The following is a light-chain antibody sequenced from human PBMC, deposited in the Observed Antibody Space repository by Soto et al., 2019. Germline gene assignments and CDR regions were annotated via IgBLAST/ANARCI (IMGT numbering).Light chain of an antibody. V-gene: IGKV3-11*01. CDR3: QQRSNWYT. CDR1: QSISSF. CDR2: DAS. J-gene: IGKJ2*01. Sequence: EIVSTQSPATLSLSPGERATLSCRASQSISSFLTWYQHKPGQAPRPLIYDASKRATGIPARFSGSGSGTDFTLTISSLEPEDFGVYYCQQRSNWYTFGPGTKVDIK.